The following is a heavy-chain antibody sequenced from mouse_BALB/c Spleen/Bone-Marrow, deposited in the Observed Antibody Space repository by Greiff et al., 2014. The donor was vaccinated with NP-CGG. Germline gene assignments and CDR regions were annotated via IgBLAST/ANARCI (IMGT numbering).Heavy chain of an antibody. V-gene: IGHV5-4*02. CDR2: ISDGGSYT. CDR3: ARYGNYPMDY. J-gene: IGHJ4*01. CDR1: GFTFSGYY. D-gene: IGHD2-1*01. Sequence: EVKLMESGGGLVKPGGSLKLSCAASGFTFSGYYMYWVRQTPEKRLEWVATISDGGSYTYYPDSVKGRFTISRDNAKNNLYLQMSSLKSEDTAMYYCARYGNYPMDYWGQGTSVTVSS.